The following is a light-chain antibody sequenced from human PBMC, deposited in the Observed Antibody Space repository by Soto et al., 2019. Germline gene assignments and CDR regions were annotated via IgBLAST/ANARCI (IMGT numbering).Light chain of an antibody. CDR2: LNSDGSH. CDR3: QTWGSGTVV. V-gene: IGLV4-69*01. J-gene: IGLJ2*01. CDR1: SGHSSYA. Sequence: QPVLTQSPSASASLGASVKLTCTLSSGHSSYAIAWHQQQPEKGPRYLMKLNSDGSHSKGDGIPDRFSCSSSGAERYLTISSLQSEDEADYYCQTWGSGTVVFGGGTKVTVL.